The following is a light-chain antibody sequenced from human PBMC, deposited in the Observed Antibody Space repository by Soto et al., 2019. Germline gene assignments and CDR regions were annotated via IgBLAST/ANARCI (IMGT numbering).Light chain of an antibody. V-gene: IGKV3D-20*01. CDR2: ETS. CDR3: QQYGSSIT. CDR1: EIVAGY. Sequence: EIVLTQSPATLSLSPGERATLSCRASEIVAGYLAWYQQKPGLPPRLLIYETSNRVIGLPDRFTGSGSGTDFTLTISSLEPEDFAVFYCQQYGSSITFGQGTRLENK. J-gene: IGKJ5*01.